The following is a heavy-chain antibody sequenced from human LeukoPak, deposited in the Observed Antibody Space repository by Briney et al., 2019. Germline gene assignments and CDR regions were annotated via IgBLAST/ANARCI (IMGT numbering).Heavy chain of an antibody. J-gene: IGHJ4*02. D-gene: IGHD2-15*01. Sequence: PGGSLRLSCVASGFSVSSYEMNWVRQAPGKGLEWISFISSSGTSVEYADSVKGRFSISRDNAENSVYLQMNSLRAEDAAIYYCARSFCSGGYCYHFFPYWGRGTLVSVSS. CDR1: GFSVSSYE. V-gene: IGHV3-48*03. CDR2: ISSSGTSV. CDR3: ARSFCSGGYCYHFFPY.